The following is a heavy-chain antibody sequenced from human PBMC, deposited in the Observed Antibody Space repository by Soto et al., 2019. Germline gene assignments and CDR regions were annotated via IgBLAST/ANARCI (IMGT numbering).Heavy chain of an antibody. J-gene: IGHJ3*02. CDR2: LSGDGSP. Sequence: AGGSLRLSCAASGFGVNSNYMSWVRQAPGKGLECVSVLSGDGSPTYVDSVKGRFTISRDDSKNVLYLQMSSLRPEDTAEYFCARDPGGYPLGIFNIWGQGTMVTVSS. CDR3: ARDPGGYPLGIFNI. V-gene: IGHV3-53*05. CDR1: GFGVNSNY. D-gene: IGHD2-8*02.